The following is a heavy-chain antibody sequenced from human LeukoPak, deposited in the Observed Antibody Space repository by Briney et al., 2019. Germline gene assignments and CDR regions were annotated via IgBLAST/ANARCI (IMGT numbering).Heavy chain of an antibody. CDR3: ARRGGPVVVPAAHRGFDY. D-gene: IGHD2-2*01. Sequence: NPSETLSLTCTVSGGSISSSSYYWGWIRQPPGKGLEWIGSIYYSGSTNYNPSLKSRVTISVDTSKNQFSLKLSSVTAADTAVYYCARRGGPVVVPAAHRGFDYWGQGTLVTVSS. J-gene: IGHJ4*02. CDR1: GGSISSSSYY. CDR2: IYYSGST. V-gene: IGHV4-39*07.